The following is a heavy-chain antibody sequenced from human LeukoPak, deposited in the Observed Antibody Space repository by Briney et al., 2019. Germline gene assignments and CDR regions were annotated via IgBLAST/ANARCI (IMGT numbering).Heavy chain of an antibody. CDR1: GYTFTSYG. J-gene: IGHJ3*02. V-gene: IGHV1-18*01. CDR2: ISAYNGNT. D-gene: IGHD4-17*01. Sequence: ASVKVSCKASGYTFTSYGISWVRQAPGQGLEWMGWISAYNGNTNYAQKLQGRVTMTTDTSTSTAYMELRSLRSDDTAVYYCARRTVTTADDAFDIWWQGTMVTVSS. CDR3: ARRTVTTADDAFDI.